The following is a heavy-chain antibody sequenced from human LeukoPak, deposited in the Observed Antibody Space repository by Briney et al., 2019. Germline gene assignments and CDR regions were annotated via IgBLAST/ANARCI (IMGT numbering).Heavy chain of an antibody. J-gene: IGHJ4*02. D-gene: IGHD2-2*01. CDR2: IYHSGST. CDR1: GGSISNDDYY. V-gene: IGHV4-30-2*01. CDR3: ARYQLRTYYFDY. Sequence: SETLSLTCTVSGGSISNDDYYWSWIRQPPGKGLEWIGYIYHSGSTYYNPSFKSRVTISVDRSKNQFSLKLSSVTAADTAVYYCARYQLRTYYFDYWGQGTLVTVSS.